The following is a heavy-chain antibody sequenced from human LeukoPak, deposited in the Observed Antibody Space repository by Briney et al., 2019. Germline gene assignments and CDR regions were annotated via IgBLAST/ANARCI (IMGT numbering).Heavy chain of an antibody. Sequence: SETLSLTCTVSGGSISSSSYYWGWIRQPPGKGLEWIGSIYYSGSTYYNPSLKSRVTISVDTSKNQFSLKLSSVTAADTAVYYCARARKRITMIVVVIKNLNAFDIWGQGTMVTVSS. D-gene: IGHD3-22*01. CDR1: GGSISSSSYY. V-gene: IGHV4-39*07. J-gene: IGHJ3*02. CDR3: ARARKRITMIVVVIKNLNAFDI. CDR2: IYYSGST.